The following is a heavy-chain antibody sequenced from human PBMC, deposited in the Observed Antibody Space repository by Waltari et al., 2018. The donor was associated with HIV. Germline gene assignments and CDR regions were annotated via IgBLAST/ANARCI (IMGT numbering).Heavy chain of an antibody. J-gene: IGHJ6*02. CDR1: GGSITNYY. CDR3: ARGGNGYAYGDYYYFGMDG. D-gene: IGHD5-18*01. V-gene: IGHV4-59*01. CDR2: IHSSGRT. Sequence: QVHLHESGPGLVKPSETLSLTCTVSGGSITNYYWSWIRQPPGKGLEWVGYIHSSGRTNHKPSRKSRVTMSVATSKKQFSLNLSSVTTADTAVYYCARGGNGYAYGDYYYFGMDGWGQGTTVTVSS.